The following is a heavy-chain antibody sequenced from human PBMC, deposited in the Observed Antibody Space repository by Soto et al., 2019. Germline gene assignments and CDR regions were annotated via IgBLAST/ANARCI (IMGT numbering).Heavy chain of an antibody. Sequence: SVKVSCKASGYTFTDYYMHCVRQAPVQGLEWMGWINPNSGGTNYAQKFQGRVTMTRDTSISTAYMELNRLRSDDTAVYYCARDQSPSSGWPGMDVWGQGTTVTVSS. D-gene: IGHD6-19*01. CDR2: INPNSGGT. CDR3: ARDQSPSSGWPGMDV. CDR1: GYTFTDYY. V-gene: IGHV1-2*02. J-gene: IGHJ6*02.